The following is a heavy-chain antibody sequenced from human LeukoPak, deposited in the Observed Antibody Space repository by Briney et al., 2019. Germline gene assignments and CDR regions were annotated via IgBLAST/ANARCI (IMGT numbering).Heavy chain of an antibody. V-gene: IGHV3-9*01. CDR1: GFTFDDYA. J-gene: IGHJ5*02. Sequence: GGSLRLSCGASGFTFDDYAMHWVRQAPGKGLEWVSGISWNSGSIGYADSVKGRFTISRDNAKNSLYLQMNSLRAEDTALYYCAKSLLSRSTPRIAVAGSWGQGTLVTVSS. D-gene: IGHD6-19*01. CDR2: ISWNSGSI. CDR3: AKSLLSRSTPRIAVAGS.